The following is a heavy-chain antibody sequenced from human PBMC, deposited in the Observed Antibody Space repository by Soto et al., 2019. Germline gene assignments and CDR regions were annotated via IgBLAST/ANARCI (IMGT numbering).Heavy chain of an antibody. D-gene: IGHD3-3*01. CDR3: ARGSRFLEWLTPFSYYYSGMDV. J-gene: IGHJ6*02. Sequence: QVQLVQSGAEVKKPGSSVKVSCKASGGTFSSYAISWVRQATGQGLEWMGGIIPIFGTANYAQKFQGRVTITADKSTSAAYMELSRLRAEGTAVYYCARGSRFLEWLTPFSYYYSGMDVWGQGTTVTVS. CDR1: GGTFSSYA. CDR2: IIPIFGTA. V-gene: IGHV1-69*06.